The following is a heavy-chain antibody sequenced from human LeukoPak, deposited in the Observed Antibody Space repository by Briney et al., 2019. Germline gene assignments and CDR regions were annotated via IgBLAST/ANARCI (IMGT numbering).Heavy chain of an antibody. CDR3: ERHNQIAMAGTSNYYYYMDV. V-gene: IGHV4-59*08. CDR2: IHYSGST. D-gene: IGHD6-19*01. Sequence: SETLSLTCTVSGGSISNFYWSWIRQPPGKGLEWIAYIHYSGSTNYNPSLKSRVTISVDTSKNQFSLKLSSVTAADTAVYYCERHNQIAMAGTSNYYYYMDVWGKGTTVTVSS. J-gene: IGHJ6*03. CDR1: GGSISNFY.